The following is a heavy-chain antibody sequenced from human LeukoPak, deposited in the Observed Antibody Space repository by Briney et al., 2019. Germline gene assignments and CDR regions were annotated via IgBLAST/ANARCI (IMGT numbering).Heavy chain of an antibody. V-gene: IGHV4-59*08. CDR3: ARHSGAGTGFVY. CDR1: IDSFTLYY. Sequence: SETLSLTCTVSIDSFTLYYWSWIRQPPGKGLEWIGSIYFSGSANYNPSLKSRVTMSIDTSKNQFSLKLSSVTAADTAVYYCARHSGAGTGFVYWGQGTLVTVSS. D-gene: IGHD6-19*01. CDR2: IYFSGSA. J-gene: IGHJ4*02.